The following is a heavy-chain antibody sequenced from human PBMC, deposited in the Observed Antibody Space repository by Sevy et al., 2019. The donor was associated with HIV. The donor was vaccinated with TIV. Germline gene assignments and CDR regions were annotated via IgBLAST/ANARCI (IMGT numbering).Heavy chain of an antibody. CDR3: AHRRFYYGSGIYRSGWFDP. D-gene: IGHD3-10*01. Sequence: SGPTLVKPTQTLTLTCTFSDFSLSTNGVGVAWIRQPPGRAPEWLAVISWDDYKRYSPSLKSRLTITKDTSKNQVVLTMSNMDPVDTASYYCAHRRFYYGSGIYRSGWFDPWGQGTLVTVSS. V-gene: IGHV2-5*02. J-gene: IGHJ5*02. CDR1: DFSLSTNGVG. CDR2: ISWDDYK.